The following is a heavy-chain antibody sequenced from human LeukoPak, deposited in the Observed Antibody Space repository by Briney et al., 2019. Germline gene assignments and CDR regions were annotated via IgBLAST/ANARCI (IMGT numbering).Heavy chain of an antibody. V-gene: IGHV3-48*03. J-gene: IGHJ4*02. CDR3: ATNLYCSGGTCYTRDSDY. D-gene: IGHD2-15*01. Sequence: GGSLRLSCAASGFTFSSYEMNWVRQAPGKGLEWVSYISSSGSTIYYADSVKGRFTISRDNAQSSLYLQMNSLRAEDTAVYYCATNLYCSGGTCYTRDSDYWGQGTLVTVSS. CDR1: GFTFSSYE. CDR2: ISSSGSTI.